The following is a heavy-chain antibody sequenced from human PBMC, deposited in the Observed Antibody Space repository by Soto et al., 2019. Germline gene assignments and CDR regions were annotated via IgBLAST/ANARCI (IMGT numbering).Heavy chain of an antibody. D-gene: IGHD2-15*01. CDR3: ARGWSRYCSGGSCHSRSAFDY. Sequence: GASVKVSCKASGGTFSTYAFSWVRQAPGLGLEWMGGILPPLGTTNYAQRFQGRLTITADESTSTVYMELSSLRSDDTAVYYCARGWSRYCSGGSCHSRSAFDYWGQGTQVTVSS. CDR2: ILPPLGTT. J-gene: IGHJ4*02. V-gene: IGHV1-69*13. CDR1: GGTFSTYA.